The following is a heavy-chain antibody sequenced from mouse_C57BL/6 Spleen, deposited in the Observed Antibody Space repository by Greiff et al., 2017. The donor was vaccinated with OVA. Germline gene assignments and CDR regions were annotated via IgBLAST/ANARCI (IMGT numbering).Heavy chain of an antibody. V-gene: IGHV1-64*01. Sequence: QVQLQQSGAELVKPGASVKLSCKASGYTFTSYWMHWVKQRPGQGLEWIGMIHPNSGSTNYNEKFKSKATLTVDKSSSTAYMQLSSLTSEDSAVYYCARYDGYYSLGAYWGQGTLVTVSA. CDR2: IHPNSGST. J-gene: IGHJ3*01. D-gene: IGHD2-3*01. CDR1: GYTFTSYW. CDR3: ARYDGYYSLGAY.